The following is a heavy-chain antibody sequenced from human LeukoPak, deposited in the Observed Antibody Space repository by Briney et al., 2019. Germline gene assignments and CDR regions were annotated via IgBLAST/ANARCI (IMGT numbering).Heavy chain of an antibody. D-gene: IGHD3-3*01. CDR2: ISSSSYI. Sequence: GGSLRPSCAASGFTLSSYSMNWVRQAPGKGLEWVSSISSSSYIYYADSVKGRFTISRDNAKNSLYLQMNSLRAEDTAVYYCARQASYDFWSGYPENWFDPWGQGTLVTVSS. J-gene: IGHJ5*02. CDR1: GFTLSSYS. CDR3: ARQASYDFWSGYPENWFDP. V-gene: IGHV3-21*01.